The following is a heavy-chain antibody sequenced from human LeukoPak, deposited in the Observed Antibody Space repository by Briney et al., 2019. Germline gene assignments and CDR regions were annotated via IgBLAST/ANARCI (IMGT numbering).Heavy chain of an antibody. Sequence: PSETLSLTCTVSGGSISSYYWSWIRQPPGKGLEWIGYIYYSGSTNYNPSLKSRVTISVDTPKNQFSLKLSSVTAADTAVYYCARGEMATILFDYWGQGTLVTVSS. J-gene: IGHJ4*02. CDR2: IYYSGST. D-gene: IGHD5-24*01. V-gene: IGHV4-59*01. CDR1: GGSISSYY. CDR3: ARGEMATILFDY.